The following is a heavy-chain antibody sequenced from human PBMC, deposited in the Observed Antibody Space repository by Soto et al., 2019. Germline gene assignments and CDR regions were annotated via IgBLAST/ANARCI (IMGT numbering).Heavy chain of an antibody. Sequence: QVHLVNSGGEVRKPGASVKVSCRTSGYSLTTYGISWLRRAPGQGLEGRGWISAFNGKTKSAQKVQGRATMTTRTSTTTVYMELRNLRSGDTAIYCWARDRSHYDSKDYWGQGTPVTVSS. CDR1: GYSLTTYG. D-gene: IGHD3-22*01. CDR3: ARDRSHYDSKDY. CDR2: ISAFNGKT. V-gene: IGHV1-18*01. J-gene: IGHJ4*02.